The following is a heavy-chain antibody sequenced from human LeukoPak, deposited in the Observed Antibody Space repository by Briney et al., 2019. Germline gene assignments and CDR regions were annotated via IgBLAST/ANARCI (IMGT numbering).Heavy chain of an antibody. V-gene: IGHV1-18*01. Sequence: GASVKVSCKASGYTFTSYAISWVRQAPGQGLEWMGWISTYNGNTNYAQKLQGRVTMTTDTSTSTVYMELSSLRSEDTAVYYCARDTYYYGSGRHDAFDIWGQGTMVTVSS. CDR3: ARDTYYYGSGRHDAFDI. J-gene: IGHJ3*02. CDR1: GYTFTSYA. D-gene: IGHD3-10*01. CDR2: ISTYNGNT.